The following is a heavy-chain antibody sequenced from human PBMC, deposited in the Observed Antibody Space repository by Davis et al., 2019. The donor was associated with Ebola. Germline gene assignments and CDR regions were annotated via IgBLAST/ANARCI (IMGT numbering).Heavy chain of an antibody. V-gene: IGHV4-59*08. CDR3: ARGRSAGIDY. Sequence: GSLRLSCTVSAGSISSYYWSWIRQPPGKGLEWIGYIYYSGSTNYNPSLKSRVTISVDTSKNQFSLKLSSVTAADTAVYYCARGRSAGIDYWGQGTLVTVSS. CDR2: IYYSGST. CDR1: AGSISSYY. J-gene: IGHJ4*02.